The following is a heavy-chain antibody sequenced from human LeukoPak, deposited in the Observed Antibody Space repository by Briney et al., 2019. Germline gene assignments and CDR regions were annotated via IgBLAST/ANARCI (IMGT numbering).Heavy chain of an antibody. V-gene: IGHV4-38-2*02. CDR3: AVNLYSSGWYSDY. CDR2: IYHSESA. Sequence: PSQTLSLTCTVSGYSISSGYYWGWLRQPPGKGLEWIGSIYHSESADYNPSLKSRVTISVDTSRNQFSLKLSSVTAADTAVYYCAVNLYSSGWYSDYWGQGTLVTVSS. CDR1: GYSISSGYY. J-gene: IGHJ4*02. D-gene: IGHD6-19*01.